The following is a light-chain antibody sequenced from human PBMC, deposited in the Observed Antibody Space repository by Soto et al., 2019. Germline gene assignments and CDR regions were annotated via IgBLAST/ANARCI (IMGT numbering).Light chain of an antibody. Sequence: QSVLTQPPSVSGAPGQRVTISCTGSSSNIGAGYDVHWYQQLPGTAPKLLIYANSHRPSGVPDRFSGSKSGTSASLAITGLQAEDEADYYCQSYDSSLSGVLFGGGTKLTVL. V-gene: IGLV1-40*01. CDR3: QSYDSSLSGVL. CDR2: ANS. J-gene: IGLJ2*01. CDR1: SSNIGAGYD.